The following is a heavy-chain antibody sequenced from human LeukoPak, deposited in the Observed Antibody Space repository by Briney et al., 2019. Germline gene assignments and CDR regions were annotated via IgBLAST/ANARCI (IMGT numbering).Heavy chain of an antibody. Sequence: PGGSLRLSCAASGFTFSSYDMHWVRQATGKGLEWVSAIGTAGDTYYPGSVKGRFTISRENAKNSLYLQMNSLRAGDTAVYYYARYYYYDSSGFYDYWGQGTLVTVSS. CDR2: IGTAGDT. V-gene: IGHV3-13*01. D-gene: IGHD3-22*01. J-gene: IGHJ4*02. CDR3: ARYYYYDSSGFYDY. CDR1: GFTFSSYD.